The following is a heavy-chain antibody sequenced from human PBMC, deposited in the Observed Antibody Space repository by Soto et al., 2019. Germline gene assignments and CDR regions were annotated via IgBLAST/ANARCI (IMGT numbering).Heavy chain of an antibody. V-gene: IGHV1-3*01. CDR3: ARCSGGVLLWFGELYYFDY. CDR1: GYTFTSYA. Sequence: ASVKVSCKASGYTFTSYAMHWVRQAPGQRLEWMGWINAGNGNTKYSQKFQGRVTITRDTSASTAYMELSSLRSEDTAVYYCARCSGGVLLWFGELYYFDYWGQGTLVTVSS. D-gene: IGHD3-10*01. CDR2: INAGNGNT. J-gene: IGHJ4*02.